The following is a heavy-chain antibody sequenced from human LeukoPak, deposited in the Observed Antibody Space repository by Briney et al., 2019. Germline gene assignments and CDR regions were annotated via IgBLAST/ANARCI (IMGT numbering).Heavy chain of an antibody. CDR3: ARRRGGHSFDY. D-gene: IGHD2-15*01. CDR2: IYPGESDT. V-gene: IGHV5-51*01. Sequence: GESLKISCKGSGYSLTSYWIGWVRQMPGKGPEWMGIIYPGESDTRYSPSFQGQVTISADKSTSTAYLQWSSLKASDTAMYYCARRRGGHSFDYWGQGTLVTVSS. CDR1: GYSLTSYW. J-gene: IGHJ4*02.